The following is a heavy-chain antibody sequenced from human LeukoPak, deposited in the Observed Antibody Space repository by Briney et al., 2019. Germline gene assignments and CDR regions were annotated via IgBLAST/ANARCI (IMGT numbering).Heavy chain of an antibody. Sequence: APVKVSCKASGYTFTGYYIHWVRQAPGQGLEWMGRINPDSGGTKYARKFQGRFSMTRDTSISTAYMELSSLRSEDTAVYYCARVSYCGGDCYSNWFDPWGQGTLVTVSS. CDR3: ARVSYCGGDCYSNWFDP. CDR2: INPDSGGT. J-gene: IGHJ5*02. V-gene: IGHV1-2*06. D-gene: IGHD2-21*02. CDR1: GYTFTGYY.